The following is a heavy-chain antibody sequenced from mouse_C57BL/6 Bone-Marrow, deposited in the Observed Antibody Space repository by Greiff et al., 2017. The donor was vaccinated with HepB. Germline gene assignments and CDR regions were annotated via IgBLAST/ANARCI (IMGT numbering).Heavy chain of an antibody. CDR1: GYTFTDYN. Sequence: EVQLQQSGPELVKPGASVKIPCKASGYTFTDYNMDWVKQSHGKSLEWIGDINPNNGGTIYNQKFKGKATLTVDKSSSTAYMELRSLTSADTAGYYGARSGGQLSPWFAYWGQGTLVTVSA. J-gene: IGHJ3*01. CDR2: INPNNGGT. D-gene: IGHD3-2*02. CDR3: ARSGGQLSPWFAY. V-gene: IGHV1-18*01.